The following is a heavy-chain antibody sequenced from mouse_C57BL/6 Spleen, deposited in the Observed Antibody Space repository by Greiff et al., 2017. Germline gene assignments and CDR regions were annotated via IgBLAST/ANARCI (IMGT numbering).Heavy chain of an antibody. D-gene: IGHD2-3*01. CDR2: IHPSDSDT. V-gene: IGHV1-74*01. CDR1: GYTFTSYW. J-gene: IGHJ4*01. CDR3: AIGGLYDGYLYAMDY. Sequence: QVQLKQPGAELVKPGASVKVSCKASGYTFTSYWMHWVKQRPGQGLEWIGRIHPSDSDTNYNQKFKGKATLTVDKSSSTAYMQLSSLTSEDSAVYYCAIGGLYDGYLYAMDYWGQGTSVTVSS.